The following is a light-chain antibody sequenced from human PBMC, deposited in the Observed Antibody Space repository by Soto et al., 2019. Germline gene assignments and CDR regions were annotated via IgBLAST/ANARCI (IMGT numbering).Light chain of an antibody. CDR2: EVS. CDR3: CSCTTSSTLV. Sequence: QSALTQPASVSGSPGQSITISCTGNSSDIGAYNHVSWYQQNPGKAPQLIIYEVSNRPSGLSNRFSASKSGNAASLTISGLQAEDEADYFCCSCTTSSTLVFGTGTKVTVL. CDR1: SSDIGAYNH. J-gene: IGLJ1*01. V-gene: IGLV2-14*01.